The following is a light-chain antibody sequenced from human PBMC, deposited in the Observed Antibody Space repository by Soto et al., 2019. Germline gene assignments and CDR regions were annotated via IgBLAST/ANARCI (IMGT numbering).Light chain of an antibody. CDR3: QQYRTTPYA. V-gene: IGKV4-1*01. CDR2: WAS. CDR1: QSVVDSSYNKNY. J-gene: IGKJ2*01. Sequence: DIVLTQSPDSLAVSLGERATINCKSSQSVVDSSYNKNYLAWFQQRPGQPPKVLIYWASTRESGVPDRFSGSGSGTDFTLTISSLQPEYVAVYYCQQYRTTPYAFGQGTKLEIK.